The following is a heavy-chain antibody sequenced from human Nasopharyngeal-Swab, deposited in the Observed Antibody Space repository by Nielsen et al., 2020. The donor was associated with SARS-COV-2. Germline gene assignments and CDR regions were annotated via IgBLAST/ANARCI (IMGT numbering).Heavy chain of an antibody. D-gene: IGHD5-18*01. V-gene: IGHV3-74*01. CDR2: INSDGSST. CDR1: GFTFSSYW. Sequence: GESLKISCAASGFTFSSYWMHWVRQAPGKGLVWVSRINSDGSSTSYADSVKGRFTISRDNAKNTLYLQMNSLRAEDTAVYYCARETAMDSHYFDYWGQGTLVTVSS. CDR3: ARETAMDSHYFDY. J-gene: IGHJ4*02.